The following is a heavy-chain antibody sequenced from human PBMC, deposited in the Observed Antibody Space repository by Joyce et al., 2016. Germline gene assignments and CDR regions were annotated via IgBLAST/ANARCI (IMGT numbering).Heavy chain of an antibody. CDR3: ASQPGGYSYYYMDV. D-gene: IGHD1-14*01. J-gene: IGHJ6*03. Sequence: EVQLAESGGGLVKPGGSLRRSCAASGFTFRSFNMNWVRQAPGKGLECVSSISSNGTYIFYAESVKGRFTISRDNANNSLYLQMNSLRADDTAVYYCASQPGGYSYYYMDVWGVGTTVIVSS. CDR1: GFTFRSFN. CDR2: ISSNGTYI. V-gene: IGHV3-21*02.